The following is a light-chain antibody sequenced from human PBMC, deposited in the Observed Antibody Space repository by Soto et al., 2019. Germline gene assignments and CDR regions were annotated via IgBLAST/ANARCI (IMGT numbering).Light chain of an antibody. CDR1: QSVSSSY. Sequence: TQSPGPLSLSPGERATLSCRASQSVSSSYLDWYQQKPGQAPRLLLYGASNRATGIPARFSGSGSGTEFTLTISSLQPEDFAVYYCQQYNNWPLTFGGGTKVDIK. V-gene: IGKV3-15*01. CDR3: QQYNNWPLT. J-gene: IGKJ4*01. CDR2: GAS.